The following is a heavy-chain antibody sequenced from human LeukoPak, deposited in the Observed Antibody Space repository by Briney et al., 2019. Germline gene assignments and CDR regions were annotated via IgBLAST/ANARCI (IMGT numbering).Heavy chain of an antibody. Sequence: GGSLRLSCAASGFTFSSYSMNWVRQAPGKGLEWVSSISSSSSYIYYADSVKGRFTISRDNAKNSLYLQMNSLRAEDTAVYYCARDQATGRWARVGYYYGMDVWGQGTTVTVSS. CDR1: GFTFSSYS. V-gene: IGHV3-21*01. D-gene: IGHD5-24*01. CDR3: ARDQATGRWARVGYYYGMDV. CDR2: ISSSSSYI. J-gene: IGHJ6*02.